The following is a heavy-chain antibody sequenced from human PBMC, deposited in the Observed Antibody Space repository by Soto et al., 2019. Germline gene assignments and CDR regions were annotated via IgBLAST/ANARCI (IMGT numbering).Heavy chain of an antibody. J-gene: IGHJ4*02. CDR2: IYYRGST. CDR3: ARHKAPMPLVVAATSDFDY. CDR1: GGSISSSSYY. V-gene: IGHV4-39*01. Sequence: QLQLQESGPGLVKPSETLSLTCTVSGGSISSSSYYWGWIRQPPGEGLEWIGSIYYRGSTYYNPSLKSRVTISVDTSKNQFSRKRSSVTAADTAVYYCARHKAPMPLVVAATSDFDYWGQGTLVTVSS. D-gene: IGHD2-15*01.